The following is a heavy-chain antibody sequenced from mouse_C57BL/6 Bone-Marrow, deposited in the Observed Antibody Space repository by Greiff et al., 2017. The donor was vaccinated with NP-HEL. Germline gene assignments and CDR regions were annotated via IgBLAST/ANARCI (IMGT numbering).Heavy chain of an antibody. Sequence: QVQLQQSGAELVKPGASVKISCKASGYAFSSYWMNWVKERPGKGLEWIGQIYPGDGDTKYNGKFKGKATLTADKSSSTAYMQVSSLTSEDSAVYLCVRGGEGSSRCGYVMDYWGEGTSVTVSS. J-gene: IGHJ4*01. V-gene: IGHV1-80*01. D-gene: IGHD1-1*01. CDR2: IYPGDGDT. CDR1: GYAFSSYW. CDR3: VRGGEGSSRCGYVMDY.